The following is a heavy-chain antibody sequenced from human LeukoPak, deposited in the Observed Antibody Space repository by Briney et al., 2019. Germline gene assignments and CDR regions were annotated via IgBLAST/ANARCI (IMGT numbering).Heavy chain of an antibody. CDR2: INPSGGNT. J-gene: IGHJ4*02. CDR3: ATTKQARRYFDY. V-gene: IGHV3-23*01. D-gene: IGHD1-1*01. CDR1: GFTFSSNP. Sequence: GGSLRLSCAGSGFTFSSNPLSWVRQAPGKGLEWVSAINPSGGNTYYADSVRVRFTISRDNSKNTLYLQMNTLRAEDTAVYYCATTKQARRYFDYWGQGTLVTVSS.